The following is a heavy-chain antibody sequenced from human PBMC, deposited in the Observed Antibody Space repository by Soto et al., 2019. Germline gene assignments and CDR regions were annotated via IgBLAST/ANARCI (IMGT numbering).Heavy chain of an antibody. D-gene: IGHD2-2*01. J-gene: IGHJ5*02. CDR2: IYYSGST. V-gene: IGHV4-59*01. CDR3: ARSIVVVPAAPSGWFDP. Sequence: SETLSLTCTVSGGSISSYYWCWIRQPPGKGLEWIGYIYYSGSTNYNPSLKSRVTISVDTSKNQFSLKLSSVTAADTAVYYCARSIVVVPAAPSGWFDPWSQGTLVTVSS. CDR1: GGSISSYY.